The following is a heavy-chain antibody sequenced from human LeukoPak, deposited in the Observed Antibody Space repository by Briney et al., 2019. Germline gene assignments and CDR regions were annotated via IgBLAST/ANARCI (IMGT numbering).Heavy chain of an antibody. CDR2: ISSSGNII. V-gene: IGHV3-11*04. CDR1: GFTSSDYY. J-gene: IGHJ4*02. Sequence: PGGSLTLSCAASGFTSSDYYMRWIRQAPGKGLEWVSYISSSGNIIYYADSVKGRFTISRDNAKNSLYLQMNSLRAEDTAVYYCASGSYLFIPRYWGQGTLVTVSS. D-gene: IGHD3-10*01. CDR3: ASGSYLFIPRY.